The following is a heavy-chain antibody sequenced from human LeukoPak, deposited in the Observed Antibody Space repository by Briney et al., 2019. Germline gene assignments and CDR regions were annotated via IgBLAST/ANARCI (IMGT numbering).Heavy chain of an antibody. Sequence: SQTLSLTCTVSGGSISSYSYWSWIRLPPGKGLEWVGYIYHTGRTAYNPSLKSRVTISVDTSKNQFSLNLNSVTAADTAVYYCARWSPYSSPRPYFDYWGQGTLVTVSS. CDR2: IYHTGRT. D-gene: IGHD6-19*01. CDR3: ARWSPYSSPRPYFDY. V-gene: IGHV4-59*08. CDR1: GGSISSYSY. J-gene: IGHJ4*02.